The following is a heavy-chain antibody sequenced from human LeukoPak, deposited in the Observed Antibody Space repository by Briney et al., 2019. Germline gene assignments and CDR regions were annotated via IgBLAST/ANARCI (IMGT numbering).Heavy chain of an antibody. CDR3: ARGRFGEWDNWFDP. CDR1: GYTFTGYY. V-gene: IGHV1-2*02. J-gene: IGHJ5*02. D-gene: IGHD3-10*01. Sequence: ASVKVSCKASGYTFTGYYIHWVRQAPGQGLEWMAWINPNSGATNYAQKFQGRVTMTRDTSISTAYMELSRLTSDDTAVYFCARGRFGEWDNWFDPWGQGTLVAVSS. CDR2: INPNSGAT.